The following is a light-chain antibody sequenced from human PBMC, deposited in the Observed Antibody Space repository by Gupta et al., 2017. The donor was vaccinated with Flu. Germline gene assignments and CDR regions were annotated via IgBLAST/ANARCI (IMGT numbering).Light chain of an antibody. J-gene: IGKJ1*01. Sequence: DIVMTQYPDSLAVSLGERATINCKSSQSVLHSSDNKNYLAWYQQKPGQPPKLLISWASTRESGVPDRFGGSGSGTDFTLTSNSRQAEDVAVYYWQQDYNLRTFGQGTMVEIK. V-gene: IGKV4-1*01. CDR2: WAS. CDR1: QSVLHSSDNKNY. CDR3: QQDYNLRT.